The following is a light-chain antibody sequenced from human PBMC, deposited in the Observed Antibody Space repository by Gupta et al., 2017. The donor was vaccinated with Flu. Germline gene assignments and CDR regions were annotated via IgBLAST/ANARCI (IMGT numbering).Light chain of an antibody. J-gene: IGLJ3*02. V-gene: IGLV2-14*01. CDR1: SSDVGGYNY. CDR2: EVS. CDR3: SSYTSSSTWV. Sequence: QSALTQPASSSGSPGPSITISCTGTSSDVGGYNYVSWHQQHPGKAPKLMIFEVSNRPSGFSNRFSGSKSGNTASLTISGLQAEDEADYYCSSYTSSSTWVFGGGTKVTVL.